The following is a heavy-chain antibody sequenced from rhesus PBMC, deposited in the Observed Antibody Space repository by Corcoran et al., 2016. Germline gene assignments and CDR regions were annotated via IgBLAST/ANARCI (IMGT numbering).Heavy chain of an antibody. CDR3: ARSSIVLGHSG. Sequence: QVQLEESGPGLVKPSETLSLTCAVSGGSISGYYWNWIRQPPGKGLEWVGYIGGSSGSYDTTHSPKRRVTNSTDTCKNQRSLRLSSVTAADTAVYYCARSSIVLGHSGWGQGVLVTVSS. CDR2: IGGSSGSY. J-gene: IGHJ4*01. D-gene: IGHD2-2*01. CDR1: GGSISGYY. V-gene: IGHV4S5*01.